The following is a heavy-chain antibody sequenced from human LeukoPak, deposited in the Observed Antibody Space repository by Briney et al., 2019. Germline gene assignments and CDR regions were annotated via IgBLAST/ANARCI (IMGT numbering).Heavy chain of an antibody. D-gene: IGHD1-1*01. CDR1: GYTFTGYY. V-gene: IGHV1-2*06. Sequence: ASVKVSCKASGYTFTGYYMHWVRQAPGQGLEWMGRINPNSGGTNYAQKFQGRVTMTRDTSISTAYMELSRLRSDATAVYYCARDLIERSTNYWGQGTLVTVSS. J-gene: IGHJ4*02. CDR3: ARDLIERSTNY. CDR2: INPNSGGT.